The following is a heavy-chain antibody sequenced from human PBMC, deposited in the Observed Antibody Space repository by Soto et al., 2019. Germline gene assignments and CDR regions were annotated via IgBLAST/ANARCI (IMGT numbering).Heavy chain of an antibody. J-gene: IGHJ6*02. Sequence: ASVKVSCKVSGYTLTELSMHWVRQAPGKGLEWMGGFDPEGGETIYAQKFQGRVTMTEDTSTDTAYMELSSLRSEDTAVYYCATPSVLYQLPAKVYYYYYGMDVWGQRTTVTVSS. V-gene: IGHV1-24*01. CDR1: GYTLTELS. CDR2: FDPEGGET. CDR3: ATPSVLYQLPAKVYYYYYGMDV. D-gene: IGHD2-2*01.